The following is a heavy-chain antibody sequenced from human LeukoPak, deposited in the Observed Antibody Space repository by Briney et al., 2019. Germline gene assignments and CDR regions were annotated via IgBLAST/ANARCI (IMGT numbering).Heavy chain of an antibody. CDR3: AKDAYYYDGRGYFDH. J-gene: IGHJ4*02. V-gene: IGHV3-11*06. CDR2: IGTSSSST. Sequence: KTGGSLRLSCAASGFTFSDYYMSWIRQAPGKGLEWVSDIGTSSSSTNYADSVKGRFTISRDSSKNTLHLQMNSLRAEDTAVYYCAKDAYYYDGRGYFDHWGQGTLVTVSS. CDR1: GFTFSDYY. D-gene: IGHD3-22*01.